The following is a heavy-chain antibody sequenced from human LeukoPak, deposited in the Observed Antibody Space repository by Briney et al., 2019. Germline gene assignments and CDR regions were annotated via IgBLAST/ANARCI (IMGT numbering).Heavy chain of an antibody. CDR2: TRSKANSYAT. CDR3: TRRSYSSSSGNFDY. J-gene: IGHJ4*02. D-gene: IGHD6-6*01. Sequence: GGSLRLSCAASGFTFSGSAMHWVRQASGKGLEWVGRTRSKANSYATAYAASVKGRFTISRDDSKNTAYLQMNSLKTEDTAVYYCTRRSYSSSSGNFDYWGQGTLVTVSS. CDR1: GFTFSGSA. V-gene: IGHV3-73*01.